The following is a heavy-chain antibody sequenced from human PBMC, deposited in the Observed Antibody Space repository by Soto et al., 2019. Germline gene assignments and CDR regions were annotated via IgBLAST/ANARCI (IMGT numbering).Heavy chain of an antibody. CDR3: ASSSDILVLPAAIDY. CDR2: IYHSGST. V-gene: IGHV4-31*03. CDR1: GGSISSGGYY. D-gene: IGHD2-2*01. Sequence: SETLSLTCSVSGGSISSGGYYWIWIRQHPGRGLEWIGYIYHSGSTYYNPSLKSRVSISVDRSKNQLSLKLSSVTAADTAVYYCASSSDILVLPAAIDYWGQGTLVTVSS. J-gene: IGHJ4*02.